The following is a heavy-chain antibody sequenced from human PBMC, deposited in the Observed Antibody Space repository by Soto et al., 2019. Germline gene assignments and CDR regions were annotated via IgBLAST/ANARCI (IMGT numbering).Heavy chain of an antibody. CDR1: GYTFTSYD. D-gene: IGHD3-10*01. J-gene: IGHJ5*02. V-gene: IGHV1-8*01. Sequence: QVQLVQSGAEVKKPGASVKVSCKASGYTFTSYDINWVRQATGQGLEWMGWMNPNSGNTGYAQQFQVRVTMTRNTSRSTAYMELSSLRSEDTAVYYCARRVTMFRTRCGTWFDPWGQGTMVTVSS. CDR3: ARRVTMFRTRCGTWFDP. CDR2: MNPNSGNT.